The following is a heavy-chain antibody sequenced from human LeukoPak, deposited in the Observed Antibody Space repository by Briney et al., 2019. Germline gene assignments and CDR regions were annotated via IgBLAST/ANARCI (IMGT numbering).Heavy chain of an antibody. Sequence: GESLRLSCAASGFTFSSYAMHWVRQAPGKGLEWVALIWSDGNNKYYADSVEGRFTISRDTSKNTLFLQMNSLRAEDTAVYYCASRGEYSSFDYWGQGTLVTVSS. D-gene: IGHD6-6*01. V-gene: IGHV3-33*01. CDR1: GFTFSSYA. J-gene: IGHJ4*02. CDR2: IWSDGNNK. CDR3: ASRGEYSSFDY.